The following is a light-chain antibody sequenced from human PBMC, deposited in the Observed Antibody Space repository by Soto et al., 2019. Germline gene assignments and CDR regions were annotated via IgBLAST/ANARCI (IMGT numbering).Light chain of an antibody. V-gene: IGKV3-11*01. Sequence: EIVLTQSPATLSLSPGERATLSCSASQSGNNFLVWYQQRPGQAPRLLIYDASNRATGIPARFSGSGSGTDFTLTISSLEPEDFAVYYCQQRSNWPLTFGGGTKVEIK. CDR2: DAS. J-gene: IGKJ4*01. CDR1: QSGNNF. CDR3: QQRSNWPLT.